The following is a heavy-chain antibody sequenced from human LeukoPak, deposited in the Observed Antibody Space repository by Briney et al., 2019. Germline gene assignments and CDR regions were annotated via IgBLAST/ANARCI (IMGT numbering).Heavy chain of an antibody. CDR3: AKGSREWELLDAFDI. J-gene: IGHJ3*02. V-gene: IGHV3-23*01. CDR1: GFTYSSYG. D-gene: IGHD1-26*01. CDR2: ISGSGSRT. Sequence: SGGSLRLSCAASGFTYSSYGMTWVRQAPGKGLEWVSGISGSGSRTDYADSVKGRFTISRDNAKNTLYLQTNSLRAEDTAAYYCAKGSREWELLDAFDIWGQGTMVTVSS.